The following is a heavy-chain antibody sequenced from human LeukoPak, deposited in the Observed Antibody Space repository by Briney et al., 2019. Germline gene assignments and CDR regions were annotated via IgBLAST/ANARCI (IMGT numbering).Heavy chain of an antibody. CDR1: SASFSSYY. D-gene: IGHD6-13*01. CDR2: SRNSGFT. J-gene: IGHJ3*02. CDR3: ARRGQQLENNAFDM. V-gene: IGHV4-59*08. Sequence: SETLSPTCTVSSASFSSYYWSWIRQPPGKGLEWIGYSRNSGFTKYNASLKSRVTISIDTSQNQFSLKLTSVTAADTAVYYCARRGQQLENNAFDMWGQGTMVTVSS.